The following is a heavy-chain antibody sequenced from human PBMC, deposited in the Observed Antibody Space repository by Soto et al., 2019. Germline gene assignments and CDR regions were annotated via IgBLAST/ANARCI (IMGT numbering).Heavy chain of an antibody. D-gene: IGHD3-16*01. Sequence: ASVKVSCKVSGKSLTEIIMNWVRQAPGKGLEWMGSFGPEDGETIYAQRFQGRVTMTEDTSTDTAYMELSHLRSEDTAVYYCATEMPILANTVGGVDDWGEGTLVT. CDR2: FGPEDGET. CDR3: ATEMPILANTVGGVDD. V-gene: IGHV1-24*01. CDR1: GKSLTEII. J-gene: IGHJ4*02.